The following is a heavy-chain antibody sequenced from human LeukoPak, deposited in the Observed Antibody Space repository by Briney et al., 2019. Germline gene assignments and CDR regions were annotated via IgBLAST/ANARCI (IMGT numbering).Heavy chain of an antibody. J-gene: IGHJ4*02. CDR3: AREPGLARSTFFDY. Sequence: ASVKVSCKASGCMFTSYGVSWVRQAPGQGLEWMGWISAFNGNTNYAQKFRGRVTMTTEASTSTAYMELRSLRSDDTAFYYCAREPGLARSTFFDYWGQGTLVTVST. V-gene: IGHV1-18*01. CDR2: ISAFNGNT. D-gene: IGHD3-16*01. CDR1: GCMFTSYG.